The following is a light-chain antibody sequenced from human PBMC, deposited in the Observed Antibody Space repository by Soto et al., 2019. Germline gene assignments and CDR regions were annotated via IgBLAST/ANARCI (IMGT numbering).Light chain of an antibody. CDR3: QPYNNWPPEYT. Sequence: EIVMTQSPATLSVSPGERATLSCRASQSVSSNLAWYQQKPGQAPRLLIYGASTRATGNPARFSGSGSGTEFTLTLSSLQFEDFAVYYGQPYNNWPPEYTFGQGTKLEIK. V-gene: IGKV3-15*01. CDR2: GAS. J-gene: IGKJ2*01. CDR1: QSVSSN.